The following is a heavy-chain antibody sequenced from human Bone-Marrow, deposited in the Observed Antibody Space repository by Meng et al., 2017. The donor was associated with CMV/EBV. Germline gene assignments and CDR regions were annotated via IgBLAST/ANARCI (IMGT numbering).Heavy chain of an antibody. V-gene: IGHV6-1*01. CDR2: ASFRSRWSS. Sequence: SRNIPPLTSILRSPPRGLEWLGSASFRSRWSSHYAVSVRSRITITPDTSRNQFSLLLNSVTPDDTAVYSCAAARNYDCTGTSCPLSAWGQGTLVTVSS. J-gene: IGHJ5*02. CDR1: SRNIPP. CDR3: AAARNYDCTGTSCPLSA. D-gene: IGHD2-2*01.